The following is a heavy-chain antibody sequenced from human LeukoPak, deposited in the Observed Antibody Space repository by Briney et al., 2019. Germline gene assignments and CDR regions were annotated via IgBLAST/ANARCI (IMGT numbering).Heavy chain of an antibody. CDR1: GFTFSSYD. V-gene: IGHV3-23*01. J-gene: IGHJ4*02. D-gene: IGHD5/OR15-5a*01. Sequence: GGSLRLSCAASGFTFSSYDMTWVRQAPGRGLEWVSSIRPSGDNTYYGDSVKGRFTISRDNSKNTLYLQMNSLRAEDTAVYYCAKERVVYGSYFDYWGQGTLVTVSS. CDR2: IRPSGDNT. CDR3: AKERVVYGSYFDY.